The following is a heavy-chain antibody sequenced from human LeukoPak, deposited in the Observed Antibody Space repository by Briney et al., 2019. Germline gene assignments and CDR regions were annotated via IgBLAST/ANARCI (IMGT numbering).Heavy chain of an antibody. D-gene: IGHD2-2*01. CDR2: IYYSGST. V-gene: IGHV4-59*01. CDR3: ARGDYCSSTSCYLFPYYYGMDV. J-gene: IGHJ6*02. Sequence: PSETLFLTCTVSGGSISSYYWSWIRQPPGKGLEWIGYIYYSGSTNYNPSLKSRVTISVDTSKNQFSLKLSSVTAADTAVYYCARGDYCSSTSCYLFPYYYGMDVWGQGTTVTVSS. CDR1: GGSISSYY.